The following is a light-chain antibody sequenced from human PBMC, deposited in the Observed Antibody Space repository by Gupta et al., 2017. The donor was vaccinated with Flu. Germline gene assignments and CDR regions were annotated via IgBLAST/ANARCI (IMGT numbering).Light chain of an antibody. J-gene: IGKJ4*01. CDR3: LQSIQLPLT. CDR2: DVS. V-gene: IGKV2-29*03. CDR1: QGLVHSDGRTY. Sequence: VTPRQTASISCKSSQGLVHSDGRTYLHWYLQKPGHAPQLLIYDVSSRFSGVPERFSGSGSGTDFTLEISRLEAEDVGVYYCLQSIQLPLTFGGGTRVEIK.